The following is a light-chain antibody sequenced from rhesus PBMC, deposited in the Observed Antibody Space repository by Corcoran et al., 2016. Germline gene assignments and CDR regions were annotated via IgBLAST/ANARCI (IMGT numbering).Light chain of an antibody. Sequence: EIVMTQSPATLSLSPGERATLSCRASQSVSSYVAWYQQKPEQAPRLLIYGASSRATGIPDRFSGCGSGTDFTLTISSLEPEDFAVYYCQQYSNWPHSFGQGTKVEIK. CDR2: GAS. V-gene: IGKV3S9*01. J-gene: IGKJ2*01. CDR1: QSVSSY. CDR3: QQYSNWPHS.